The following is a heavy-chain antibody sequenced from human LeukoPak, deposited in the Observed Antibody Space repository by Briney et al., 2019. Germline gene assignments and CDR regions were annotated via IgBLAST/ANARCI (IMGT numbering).Heavy chain of an antibody. Sequence: TSETLSLTCAVYGGSFSGYYWSWIRQPPGKGLEWIGEINHSGSTNYNPSLKSRVTISVDTSKNQFSLKLSSVTAADTAVYYCASTIALGQLLYQDFRFDYWGQGTLVTVSS. J-gene: IGHJ4*02. CDR1: GGSFSGYY. V-gene: IGHV4-34*01. CDR2: INHSGST. CDR3: ASTIALGQLLYQDFRFDY. D-gene: IGHD3-10*01.